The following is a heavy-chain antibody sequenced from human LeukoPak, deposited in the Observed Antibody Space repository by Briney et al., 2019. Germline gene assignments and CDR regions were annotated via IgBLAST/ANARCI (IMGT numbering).Heavy chain of an antibody. V-gene: IGHV3-30-3*01. CDR2: ISYDGSNK. Sequence: GRSLRLSCAASGFTFSSYAMHWVRQAPGKGLEWVAVISYDGSNKYYADSVKGRFTISRDNSKNTLYLQMNSLRAEDTAVYYCARGVGGYGSGSYYNDYFDYWGQGTLVTVSS. J-gene: IGHJ4*02. CDR1: GFTFSSYA. CDR3: ARGVGGYGSGSYYNDYFDY. D-gene: IGHD3-10*01.